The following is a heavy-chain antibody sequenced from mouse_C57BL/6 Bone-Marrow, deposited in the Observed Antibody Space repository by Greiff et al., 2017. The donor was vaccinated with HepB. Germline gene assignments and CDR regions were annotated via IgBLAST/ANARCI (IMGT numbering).Heavy chain of an antibody. CDR3: AREDYGSTMDY. Sequence: EVQRVESEGGLVQPGNSMKLSCTASGFTFSDYYMAWVRQVPEKGLEWVANINYDGSSTYYLDSLKSRFIISRDNAKNILYLQMSSLKSEDTATYYCAREDYGSTMDYWGQGTSVTVSS. J-gene: IGHJ4*01. CDR2: INYDGSST. CDR1: GFTFSDYY. D-gene: IGHD1-1*01. V-gene: IGHV5-16*01.